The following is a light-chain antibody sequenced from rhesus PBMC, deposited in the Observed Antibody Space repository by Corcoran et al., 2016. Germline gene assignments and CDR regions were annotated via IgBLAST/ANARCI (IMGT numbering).Light chain of an antibody. Sequence: DIQMTQSPSCLSASVGDTVTISCWASQSISSYLNWFQQKPGKAPKLLSSASPSLESGVPSRFSGSGAGTDFTLTISSLQPEDFAVYYCLQHKSYPLTFGGGTKVELK. CDR2: ASP. V-gene: IGKV1-28*02. CDR1: QSISSY. J-gene: IGKJ4*01. CDR3: LQHKSYPLT.